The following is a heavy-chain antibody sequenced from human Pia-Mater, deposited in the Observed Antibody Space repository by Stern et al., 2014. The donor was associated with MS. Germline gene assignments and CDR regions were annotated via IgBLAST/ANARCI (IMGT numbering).Heavy chain of an antibody. D-gene: IGHD1-26*01. CDR2: ISGRGGSP. CDR3: AKGSRIVGSTEFDS. CDR1: GFTFSDYA. J-gene: IGHJ4*02. Sequence: EVHLVESGGGLAQPGGSLRLPCAGSGFTFSDYAMSWVRQAPSKGLACVSGISGRGGSPYYTASAPERFNLSRVKAMDTMYLQMSSLRVDDTAVYYCAKGSRIVGSTEFDSWGQGTLVTVSS. V-gene: IGHV3-23*04.